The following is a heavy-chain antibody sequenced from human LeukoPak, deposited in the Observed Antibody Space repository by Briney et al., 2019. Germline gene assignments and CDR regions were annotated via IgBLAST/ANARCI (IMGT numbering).Heavy chain of an antibody. Sequence: SVKVSCKASGGTFSSYAISWVRQARGPGLEWMGRIIPIFGTANYAQKFQGRVTITTDESTSTAYMELSSLRSEDTAVYYCARGGTWIQDYYFDYWGQGTLVTVSS. CDR2: IIPIFGTA. CDR1: GGTFSSYA. J-gene: IGHJ4*02. V-gene: IGHV1-69*05. D-gene: IGHD5-18*01. CDR3: ARGGTWIQDYYFDY.